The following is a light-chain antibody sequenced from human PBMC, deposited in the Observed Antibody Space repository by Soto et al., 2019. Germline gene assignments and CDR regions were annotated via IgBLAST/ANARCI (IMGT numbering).Light chain of an antibody. CDR3: QQYNSYPWT. Sequence: EIVLTQSPATLSLSPGERATLSCGASQSLSSSYLAWYQQKPGLAPRLLIYDASSRATGIPDRFSGSGSGTEFTLTISSLQPDDFATYYCQQYNSYPWTFGQGTKVEIK. V-gene: IGKV3D-20*01. CDR1: QSLSSSY. CDR2: DAS. J-gene: IGKJ1*01.